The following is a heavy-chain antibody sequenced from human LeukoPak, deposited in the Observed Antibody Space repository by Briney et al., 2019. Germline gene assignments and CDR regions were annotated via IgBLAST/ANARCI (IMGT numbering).Heavy chain of an antibody. J-gene: IGHJ6*02. CDR1: GGSISSYY. V-gene: IGHV4-4*07. D-gene: IGHD3-10*01. CDR3: ARDSLLWFGENAPAYGMDV. Sequence: WETLSVTCTVSGGSISSYYWSWVRQPAGKGLEWVGRIYTSGSTNYNPSLKRRVTMSVDTSKNQFSLKLSSVPAADPAVYYCARDSLLWFGENAPAYGMDVWGQGTTVTVSS. CDR2: IYTSGST.